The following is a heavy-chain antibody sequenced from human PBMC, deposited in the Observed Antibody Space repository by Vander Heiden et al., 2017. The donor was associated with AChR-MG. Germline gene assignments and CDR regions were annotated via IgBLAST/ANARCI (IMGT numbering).Heavy chain of an antibody. CDR1: GFSLSTSRVG. CDR2: IYWDDDK. D-gene: IGHD2-2*01. CDR3: AHRPPSLLPVDQLLTRSAAFDI. V-gene: IGHV2-5*02. J-gene: IGHJ3*02. Sequence: QITLKESGPTLVKPTQTLTLTCTFSGFSLSTSRVGVGWIRQPPGKALEWLALIYWDDDKRYSPSLKSRLTITKDTSKNQVVLTMTNMDPVDTATYYCAHRPPSLLPVDQLLTRSAAFDIWGQGTMVTVSS.